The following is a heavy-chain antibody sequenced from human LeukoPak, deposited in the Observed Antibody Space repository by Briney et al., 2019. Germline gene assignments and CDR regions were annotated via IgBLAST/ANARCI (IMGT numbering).Heavy chain of an antibody. Sequence: SQTLSLTCTVSGGSISSGSYYWSWIRQPAGKGLEWIGRIYTSGSTNYNPSLKSRVTISVDTSKNQFSLKLSSVTAADTAVYYCARVFVTLTLAFDIWGQGTMVTVSS. V-gene: IGHV4-61*02. D-gene: IGHD3-16*01. CDR3: ARVFVTLTLAFDI. CDR2: IYTSGST. CDR1: GGSISSGSYY. J-gene: IGHJ3*02.